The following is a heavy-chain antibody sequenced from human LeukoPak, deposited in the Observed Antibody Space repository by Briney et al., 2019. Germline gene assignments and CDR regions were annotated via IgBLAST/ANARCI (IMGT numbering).Heavy chain of an antibody. CDR1: GGSISSGSYY. V-gene: IGHV4-61*02. D-gene: IGHD2-2*02. CDR3: ARGPQGYCSSTSCYKYYYYYMDV. CDR2: IYTSGST. J-gene: IGHJ6*03. Sequence: SQTLSLTCTVSGGSISSGSYYWSWIRQPAGKGLEWIGRIYTSGSTNYNPSLKSRATISVDTSKNQFSLKLSSVTAADTAVYYCARGPQGYCSSTSCYKYYYYYMDVWGKGTTVTVSS.